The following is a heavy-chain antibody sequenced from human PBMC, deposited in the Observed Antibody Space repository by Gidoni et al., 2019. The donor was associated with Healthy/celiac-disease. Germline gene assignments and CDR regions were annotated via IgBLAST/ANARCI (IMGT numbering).Heavy chain of an antibody. CDR3: AREGILVVPGRGMDV. D-gene: IGHD2-2*01. CDR1: GFTSRSYG. CDR2: IWYDGSNK. J-gene: IGHJ6*02. V-gene: IGHV3-33*01. Sequence: QVQLVESGGGVVQPGRSLRLSCSASGFTSRSYGMHWVRQAPGKGLEWVAVIWYDGSNKYYADSVKGRFTISRDNSKNTLYLQMNSLRAEDTAVYYCAREGILVVPGRGMDVWGQGTTVTVSS.